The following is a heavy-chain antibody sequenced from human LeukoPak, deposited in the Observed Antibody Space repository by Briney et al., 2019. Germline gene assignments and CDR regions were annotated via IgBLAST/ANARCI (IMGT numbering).Heavy chain of an antibody. J-gene: IGHJ3*02. CDR2: IYYSGSS. CDR1: GGSIRSYY. Sequence: SETLSLTCSVSGGSIRSYYWSWIPQTPRKGLEWIGYIYYSGSSDYNPSLKSRATISVDTSKNQFSLKLSSLTAADTSVYYCARGEWSGLKDGFNIWGPGTMVTVSS. CDR3: ARGEWSGLKDGFNI. D-gene: IGHD3-3*01. V-gene: IGHV4-59*01.